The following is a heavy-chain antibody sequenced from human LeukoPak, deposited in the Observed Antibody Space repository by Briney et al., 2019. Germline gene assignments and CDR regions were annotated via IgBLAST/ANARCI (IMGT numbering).Heavy chain of an antibody. CDR3: ATEGGGFSSAWYMWDN. Sequence: GGSLRLSCTASGFSVGNNYVSWVRQSPGRGLEWVSVIYAGGGTFYSDSVKGRFTVSRDDSRNTVHLQMNSLRADDTAVYYCATEGGGFSSAWYMWDNWGQGTLVTVSS. D-gene: IGHD6-19*01. CDR1: GFSVGNNY. V-gene: IGHV3-66*01. CDR2: IYAGGGT. J-gene: IGHJ4*02.